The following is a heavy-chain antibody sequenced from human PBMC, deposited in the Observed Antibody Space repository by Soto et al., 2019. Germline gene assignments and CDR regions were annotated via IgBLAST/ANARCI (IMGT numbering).Heavy chain of an antibody. V-gene: IGHV1-18*01. CDR3: ARAPYDFWSGYPIDY. Sequence: AVGNVSCTASRYKFTTQATSCVRQAPGQGLEWMGWISAYNGNTNYAQKLQARVTMTTDTSTSTASMELRSLRSADTAVYYCARAPYDFWSGYPIDYWGQGTLVTVSS. CDR1: RYKFTTQA. CDR2: ISAYNGNT. D-gene: IGHD3-3*01. J-gene: IGHJ4*02.